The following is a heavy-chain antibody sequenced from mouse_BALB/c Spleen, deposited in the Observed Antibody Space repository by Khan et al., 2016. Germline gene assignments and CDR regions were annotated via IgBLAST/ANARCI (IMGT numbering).Heavy chain of an antibody. CDR1: GYSIPSHYS. Sequence: EVQLQESGPDLVKPSQSLSLTCTVTGYSIPSHYSWHWIRHFPGNKLEWMGYIHYSGSTNYNPSLKSRISLTRDTSKTQFFLQLNSLNTEAAATYYWATSPSCYWYEFDYWGHSTPLTVSS. D-gene: IGHD3-1*01. V-gene: IGHV3-1*02. J-gene: IGHJ2*01. CDR2: IHYSGST. CDR3: ATSPSCYWYEFDY.